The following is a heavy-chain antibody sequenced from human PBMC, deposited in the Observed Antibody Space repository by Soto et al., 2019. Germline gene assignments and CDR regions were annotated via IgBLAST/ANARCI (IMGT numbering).Heavy chain of an antibody. CDR1: GGTFSSYA. CDR3: ASSGDYEVDYYYYGMDV. Sequence: SVKVSCKASGGTFSSYAISWVRQAPGQGLEWMGGIIPIFGTANYAQKFQGRVTITADESTSTAYMELSSLRSEDTAVYYCASSGDYEVDYYYYGMDVWGQGTTVTVSS. J-gene: IGHJ6*02. D-gene: IGHD4-17*01. V-gene: IGHV1-69*13. CDR2: IIPIFGTA.